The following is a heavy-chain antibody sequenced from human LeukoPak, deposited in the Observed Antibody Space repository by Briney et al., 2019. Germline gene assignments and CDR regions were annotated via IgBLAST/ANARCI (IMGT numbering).Heavy chain of an antibody. CDR2: ISGSGGST. D-gene: IGHD3-22*01. Sequence: GGSLRLSCAASGFTFSSYAMSWVRQAPGKGLEWVSAISGSGGSTYYADSVRGRFTISRDNSKNTLYLQMNSLRAEDTAVYYCATRQWLSSVDDYWGQGTLVTVSS. V-gene: IGHV3-23*01. CDR3: ATRQWLSSVDDY. J-gene: IGHJ4*02. CDR1: GFTFSSYA.